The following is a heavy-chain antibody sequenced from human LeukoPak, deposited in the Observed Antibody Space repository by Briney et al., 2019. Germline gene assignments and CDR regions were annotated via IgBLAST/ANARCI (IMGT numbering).Heavy chain of an antibody. J-gene: IGHJ4*02. V-gene: IGHV3-21*01. CDR1: GFTFSSYS. CDR2: ISSSSSYI. Sequence: GGSLRLSCAASGFTFSSYSMNWVRQAPGKGLEWVSSISSSSSYIYYADSVKGRFTISRDNAKNSLYLQMNSLRAEGTAVYYCARDSLDGYRNWGQGTLVTVSS. CDR3: ARDSLDGYRN. D-gene: IGHD5-24*01.